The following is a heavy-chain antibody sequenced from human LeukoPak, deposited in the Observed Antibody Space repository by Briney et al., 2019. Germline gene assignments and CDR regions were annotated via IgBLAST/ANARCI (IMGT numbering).Heavy chain of an antibody. V-gene: IGHV3-15*01. J-gene: IGHJ4*02. CDR1: GFTFTNAW. CDR2: IKSKIDGGTT. CDR3: TPVPLYCRGSYCHD. Sequence: GGSLRLSCVASGFTFTNAWMSWVRQSPGKGLEWVGRIKSKIDGGTTDYAVPVKGRFTISRDDSKNTLYLQMNSLKTEDTAVYYCTPVPLYCRGSYCHDWGQGALVTVSS. D-gene: IGHD2-15*01.